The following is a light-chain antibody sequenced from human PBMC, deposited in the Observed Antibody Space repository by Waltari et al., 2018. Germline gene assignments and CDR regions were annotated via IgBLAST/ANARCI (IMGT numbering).Light chain of an antibody. CDR3: QQLTTYPWT. Sequence: DIQLTQSPSFLSASVGDRLTITCRASQGVSSYLAWYQQKAGKVPKLLISGASTLQSWVPSRFSGSGSGTEFTLTISSLQPEDFATYYCQQLTTYPWTFGQGTKVEI. CDR2: GAS. V-gene: IGKV1-9*01. J-gene: IGKJ1*01. CDR1: QGVSSY.